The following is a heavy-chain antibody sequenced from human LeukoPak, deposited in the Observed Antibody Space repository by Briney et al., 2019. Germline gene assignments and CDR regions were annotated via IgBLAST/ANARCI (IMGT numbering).Heavy chain of an antibody. CDR1: GFTFKDYG. Sequence: GGSLRLSCTASGFTFKDYGMHWVRQGPGKGLQWVSLISGDGGSTFYADSVRGRFTISRDNSKNSLYLQVSGLRTEDTAIYYCAKDSATITGSYSYNWFDFWGQGNLVTVSS. J-gene: IGHJ5*01. CDR3: AKDSATITGSYSYNWFDF. V-gene: IGHV3-43*02. CDR2: ISGDGGST. D-gene: IGHD5-12*01.